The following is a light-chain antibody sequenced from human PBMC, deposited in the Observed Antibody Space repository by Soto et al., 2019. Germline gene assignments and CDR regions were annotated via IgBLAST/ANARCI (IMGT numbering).Light chain of an antibody. V-gene: IGKV1-12*01. CDR2: GAS. CDR1: RDISNS. J-gene: IGKJ1*01. Sequence: DLQMTQSPSSVSASVGDRLTITCRASRDISNSLAWYQQTPGKAPKLLLRGASSLHRGVPSRFSGGGAGTQFTLTISSLQPEDFATYYCQQTSAFPRTFCQGTKVDVK. CDR3: QQTSAFPRT.